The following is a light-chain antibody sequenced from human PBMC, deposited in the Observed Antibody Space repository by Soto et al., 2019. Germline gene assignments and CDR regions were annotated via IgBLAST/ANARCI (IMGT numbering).Light chain of an antibody. Sequence: QSALTQPASVSGSPGQSITISCSGTSSDIGHYIHVSWLQQHPGKAPKSMIYDVSNRSPGVSNRYSGSNSGNTASLTISGLQGEDEAYYYCSSSTTTGTWVFGGGTKVTVL. J-gene: IGLJ3*02. CDR2: DVS. CDR3: SSSTTTGTWV. V-gene: IGLV2-14*01. CDR1: SSDIGHYIH.